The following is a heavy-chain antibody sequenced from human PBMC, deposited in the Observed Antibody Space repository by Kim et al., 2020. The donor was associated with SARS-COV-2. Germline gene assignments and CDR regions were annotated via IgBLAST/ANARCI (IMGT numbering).Heavy chain of an antibody. V-gene: IGHV3-23*01. D-gene: IGHD6-13*01. CDR1: GFTFSSYA. CDR2: ISGSGGST. CDR3: AKDPPNSSSWYSNYYYGMDV. Sequence: GGSLRLSCAASGFTFSSYAMSWVRQAPGKGLEWVSAISGSGGSTYYADSVKGRFTISRDNSKNTLYLQMNSLRAEDTAVYYCAKDPPNSSSWYSNYYYGMDVWGQGTTVTVSS. J-gene: IGHJ6*02.